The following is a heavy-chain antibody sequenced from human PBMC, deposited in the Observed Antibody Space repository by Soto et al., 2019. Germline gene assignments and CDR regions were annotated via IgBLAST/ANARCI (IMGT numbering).Heavy chain of an antibody. J-gene: IGHJ3*02. CDR1: GFTFSSYA. V-gene: IGHV3-23*01. CDR3: AKDHLYCSGGSCGEGDAFDI. D-gene: IGHD2-15*01. CDR2: ISGSGGST. Sequence: EVQLLESGGGLVQPGGSLRLSCAASGFTFSSYAMSWVRQAPGKGLEWVSAISGSGGSTYYADSVKGRFTISRDNSKNTLYLQMNSLRAEDTAVYYCAKDHLYCSGGSCGEGDAFDIWGQGTMVTVSS.